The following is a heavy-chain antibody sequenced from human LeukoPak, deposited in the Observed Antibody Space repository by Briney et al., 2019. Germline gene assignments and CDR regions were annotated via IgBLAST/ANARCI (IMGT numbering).Heavy chain of an antibody. CDR1: GFAFPNYW. V-gene: IGHV3-7*01. D-gene: IGHD2-15*01. CDR2: IGKDGSEK. CDR3: TRDIVYLQLEY. J-gene: IGHJ4*02. Sequence: PGGSLRLSCAASGFAFPNYWMVWVRQAPGKGLEWVASIGKDGSEKSYVDSMKGRFTISRDNARNSLYLQMSSLRVEDTAVYYCTRDIVYLQLEYWGQGALVTVSS.